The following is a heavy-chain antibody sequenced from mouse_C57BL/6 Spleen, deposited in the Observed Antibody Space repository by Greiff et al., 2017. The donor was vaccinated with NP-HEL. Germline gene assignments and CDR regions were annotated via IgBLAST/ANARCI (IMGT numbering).Heavy chain of an antibody. CDR2: ISSGGSYT. CDR3: ARPSLLGSFDY. V-gene: IGHV5-6*01. CDR1: GFTFSSYG. D-gene: IGHD2-10*01. J-gene: IGHJ2*01. Sequence: EVQGVESGGDLVKPGGSLKLSCAASGFTFSSYGMSWVRQTPDKRLEWVATISSGGSYTYYPDSVKGRFTISRDNAKNTLYLQLSSLKSEDTAMYYCARPSLLGSFDYSGQGTTLTVSS.